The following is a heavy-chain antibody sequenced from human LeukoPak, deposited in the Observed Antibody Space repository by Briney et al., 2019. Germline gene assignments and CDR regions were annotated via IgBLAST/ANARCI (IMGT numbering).Heavy chain of an antibody. CDR2: IKSKTDGGTT. D-gene: IGHD3-10*02. V-gene: IGHV3-15*01. Sequence: GGSLRLSCGASGFTFSNAWMSWVRQAPGKGREWVGRIKSKTDGGTTDYAAPVKGRFTISRDDSKNTLYLQMNSPKTEDTAVYYCAELGITMIGGVWGKGTTVTISS. J-gene: IGHJ6*04. CDR1: GFTFSNAW. CDR3: AELGITMIGGV.